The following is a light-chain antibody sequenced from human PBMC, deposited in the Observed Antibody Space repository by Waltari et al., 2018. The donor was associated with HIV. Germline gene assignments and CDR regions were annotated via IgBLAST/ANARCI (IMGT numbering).Light chain of an antibody. Sequence: IVLTQSPATLSLSPGERATLPCRASQSASSYLAWYQQKPGQAPRLHIYDASNRATGIPARFSGSGSGTDFTLTISSLEPEDFAVYYCQQRSNWPLTFGGGTKVEIK. V-gene: IGKV3-11*01. CDR1: QSASSY. J-gene: IGKJ4*01. CDR2: DAS. CDR3: QQRSNWPLT.